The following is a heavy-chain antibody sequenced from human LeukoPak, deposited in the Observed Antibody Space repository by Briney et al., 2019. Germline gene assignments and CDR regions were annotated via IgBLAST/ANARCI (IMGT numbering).Heavy chain of an antibody. CDR2: IKQDGGEK. V-gene: IGHV3-7*01. CDR1: GFTFSSHW. CDR3: ARDKVVGATYFDY. D-gene: IGHD1-26*01. J-gene: IGHJ4*02. Sequence: GRSLRLSCAGSGFTFSSHWMSWVRQAPGKGPEWVANIKQDGGEKYYVDSVKGRFTISRDNAKNSLYLQMNSLRAEDTAVYYCARDKVVGATYFDYWGQGILSPSP.